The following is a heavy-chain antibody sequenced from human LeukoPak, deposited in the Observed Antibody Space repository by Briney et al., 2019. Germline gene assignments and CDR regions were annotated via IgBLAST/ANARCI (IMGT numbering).Heavy chain of an antibody. CDR1: GFTVSSSY. V-gene: IGHV3-53*01. CDR3: AKVRSSAWLDAFDI. CDR2: FYSGGKT. J-gene: IGHJ3*02. D-gene: IGHD3-22*01. Sequence: GGSLRLSCAASGFTVSSSYMSWVRQAPGKGLEWVSVFYSGGKTYYTDSVKGRFTISRDNSKNTLYLQMNSLRAEDTAVYYCAKVRSSAWLDAFDIWGQGTMATVSS.